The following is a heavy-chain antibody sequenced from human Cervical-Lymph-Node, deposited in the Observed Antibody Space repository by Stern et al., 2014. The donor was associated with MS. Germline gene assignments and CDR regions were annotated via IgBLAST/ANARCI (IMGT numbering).Heavy chain of an antibody. CDR3: ARDATLFGVVIVTGWYFDL. Sequence: QVKLEESGGGVVQPGRSLRLSCAASGFDFSNYAMHWVRQAPGQGLEWGADISYDGSIQVYADSFQLRFTISRDNSEITLYLQMNSLRSEDTAIYYCARDATLFGVVIVTGWYFDLWGRGSLVTVSS. J-gene: IGHJ2*01. CDR1: GFDFSNYA. V-gene: IGHV3-30-3*01. CDR2: ISYDGSIQ. D-gene: IGHD3-3*01.